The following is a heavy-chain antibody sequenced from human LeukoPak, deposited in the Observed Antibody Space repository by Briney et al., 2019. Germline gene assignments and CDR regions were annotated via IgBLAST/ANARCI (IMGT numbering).Heavy chain of an antibody. CDR1: GFSFSSDW. J-gene: IGHJ1*01. CDR3: SRDRYSSK. CDR2: IKQDGSEK. V-gene: IGHV3-7*01. D-gene: IGHD6-19*01. Sequence: PGGSLRLSCAASGFSFSSDWMTWVRQAPGKGLEWVANIKQDGSEKYYVDSVKGRFTISRDNAKNSLFLQINSLRAEDTAVYYCSRDRYSSKWGQGTLVTVSS.